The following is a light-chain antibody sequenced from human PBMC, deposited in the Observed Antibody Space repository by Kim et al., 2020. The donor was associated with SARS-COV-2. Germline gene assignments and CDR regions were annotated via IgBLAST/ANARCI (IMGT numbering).Light chain of an antibody. CDR3: QVWDSSTWV. CDR1: NIVTKI. J-gene: IGLJ3*02. CDR2: RDT. Sequence: SYELTQPLSVSVALGQTARITCGGNNIVTKIVHWYQQKPGQAPVLVMYRDTNRPSGIPERFSGSNSGNTATLTISRAQAGDEADYYCQVWDSSTWVFGGGTQLTVL. V-gene: IGLV3-9*01.